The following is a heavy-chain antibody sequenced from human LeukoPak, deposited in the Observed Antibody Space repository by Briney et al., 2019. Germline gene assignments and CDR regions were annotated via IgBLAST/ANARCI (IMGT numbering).Heavy chain of an antibody. CDR2: IWSDGNNK. Sequence: GESLRLSCAASGFTFSSYAMHWVRQAPGKGLEWVAIIWSDGNNKYYADSVEGRFTISRDTSKNTLFLQMNGLRAEDTAVYYCARGQPGVAAAGNLDYWGQGTLVTVSS. CDR3: ARGQPGVAAAGNLDY. V-gene: IGHV3-33*01. J-gene: IGHJ4*02. CDR1: GFTFSSYA. D-gene: IGHD6-13*01.